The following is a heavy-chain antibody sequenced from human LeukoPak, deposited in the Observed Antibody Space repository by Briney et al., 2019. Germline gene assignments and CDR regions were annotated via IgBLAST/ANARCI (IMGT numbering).Heavy chain of an antibody. CDR1: GFTFDDYG. CDR3: ARSVAASRDY. D-gene: IGHD2-15*01. V-gene: IGHV3-20*04. J-gene: IGHJ4*02. CDR2: INWNGGST. Sequence: GGSLRLSCVVSGFTFDDYGMSWVRQAPGKGPEWVSGINWNGGSTGYADSVKGRFTISRDNAKNSLYLQMNSLRAEDTALYYCARSVAASRDYWGQGTLVTVSS.